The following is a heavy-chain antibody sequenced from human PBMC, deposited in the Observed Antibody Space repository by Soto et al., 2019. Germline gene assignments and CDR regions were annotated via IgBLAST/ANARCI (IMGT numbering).Heavy chain of an antibody. J-gene: IGHJ5*02. D-gene: IGHD6-19*01. CDR2: IYWDDDK. CDR1: GFSLSTSGVG. Sequence: QITLKESGPTLVKPTQTLTLTCTFSGFSLSTSGVGVGWIRQPPGKALEWLALIYWDDDKRYSPSLKSRLTITKDTSKNQVVLTMTNMDPVDTATYYCAHRLVQSSGWAYNWFDPWGQGTLVTVS. CDR3: AHRLVQSSGWAYNWFDP. V-gene: IGHV2-5*02.